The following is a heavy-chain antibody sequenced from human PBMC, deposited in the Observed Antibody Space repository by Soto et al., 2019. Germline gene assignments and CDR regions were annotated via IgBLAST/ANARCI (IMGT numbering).Heavy chain of an antibody. J-gene: IGHJ6*01. V-gene: IGHV3-30-3*01. CDR1: GFTFSSYA. Sequence: QVQLVESGGGVVQPGRSLRLSCAASGFTFSSYAMHWVRQAPGKGLEWVAVISYDGSNKYYADSVKGRFTISRDNSKNTLYLQMNSLRAEDTAVYYCASILYRTEENYYYGMDVW. CDR3: ASILYRTEENYYYGMDV. D-gene: IGHD2-8*01. CDR2: ISYDGSNK.